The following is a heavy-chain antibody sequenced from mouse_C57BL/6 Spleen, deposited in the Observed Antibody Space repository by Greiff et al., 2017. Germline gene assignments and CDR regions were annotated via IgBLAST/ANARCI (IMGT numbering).Heavy chain of an antibody. Sequence: QVQLQQPGAELVKPGASVKMSCKASGYTFTSYWITWVKQRPGQGLEWLGDLYPGSGSTNYNEKFKSKATLTVDTSSSTAYMQLSSLTSEDSAVYYCAREERTGHDWYFDVWGTGTTVTVSS. CDR2: LYPGSGST. CDR3: AREERTGHDWYFDV. D-gene: IGHD4-1*01. CDR1: GYTFTSYW. J-gene: IGHJ1*03. V-gene: IGHV1-55*01.